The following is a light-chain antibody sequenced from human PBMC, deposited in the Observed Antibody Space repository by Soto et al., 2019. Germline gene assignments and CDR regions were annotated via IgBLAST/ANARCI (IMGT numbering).Light chain of an antibody. CDR1: SSNIGAGYD. CDR2: GNN. V-gene: IGLV1-40*01. CDR3: QSYDSSLSGYVI. J-gene: IGLJ2*01. Sequence: QSVLTQPPSVSGAPGQRVTISCTGSSSNIGAGYDVHWYQQLPGTAPKLLIYGNNNRPSGVPDRFSGSRSVTSASLAITGLQAEDEADYYCQSYDSSLSGYVIFGGGTKLTVL.